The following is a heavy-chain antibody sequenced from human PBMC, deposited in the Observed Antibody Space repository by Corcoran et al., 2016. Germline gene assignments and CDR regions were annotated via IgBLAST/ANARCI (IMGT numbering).Heavy chain of an antibody. V-gene: IGHV3-30*18. CDR3: AKDPAFGGIWSGYYIYYYGMDV. Sequence: QVQLVESGGGVVQPGRSLRLSCAASGFTFSSYGMHWVRQAPGKGLEWVAVISYDGSNKYYADSVKGRFTISRDNSKNTLYLQMNSLRAEDTAVEYCAKDPAFGGIWSGYYIYYYGMDVWGQGTTVTVSS. D-gene: IGHD3-3*01. J-gene: IGHJ6*02. CDR1: GFTFSSYG. CDR2: ISYDGSNK.